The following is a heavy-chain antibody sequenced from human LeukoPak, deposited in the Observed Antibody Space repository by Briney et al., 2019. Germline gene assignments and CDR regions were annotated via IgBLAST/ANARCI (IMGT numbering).Heavy chain of an antibody. J-gene: IGHJ4*02. CDR3: VKDGSGGT. D-gene: IGHD2-15*01. CDR1: GGSFSGYY. Sequence: PSETLSLTCAVYGGSFSGYYWSWIRQPAGKGLEWIGRIYTTGSTNYNPSLKSRVTISFDTSKNQFFLSLNSVTAADTAVYYCVKDGSGGTWGQGTLVTVSS. V-gene: IGHV4-4*07. CDR2: IYTTGST.